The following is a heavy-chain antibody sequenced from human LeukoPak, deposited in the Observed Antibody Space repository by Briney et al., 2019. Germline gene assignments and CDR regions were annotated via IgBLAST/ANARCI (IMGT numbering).Heavy chain of an antibody. CDR2: LSHGGTRT. V-gene: IGHV3-23*01. CDR3: AKDIELFMS. Sequence: PGGSLRLSCAASGFTFRNFAMSWVRQAPGKGLEWVSGLSHGGTRTFYAASVKGRFTISRDDSNSTLFLQMDNLRVEDTATYYCAKDIELFMSWVQGTLVIVS. CDR1: GFTFRNFA. J-gene: IGHJ5*02. D-gene: IGHD1-26*01.